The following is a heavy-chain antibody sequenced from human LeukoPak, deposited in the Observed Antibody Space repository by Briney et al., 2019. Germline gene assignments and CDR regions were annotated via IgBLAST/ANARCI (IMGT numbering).Heavy chain of an antibody. CDR3: ARQNYSSSLFDY. V-gene: IGHV4-59*08. CDR1: GGSISSYY. CDR2: IYYSGST. J-gene: IGHJ4*02. D-gene: IGHD6-13*01. Sequence: SEALSLTCTVSGGSISSYYWSWIRQFPGKGLEWIGYIYYSGSTSYNPSLKSRVSISVDMSKNQFSLKLSSVTAADTAVYYCARQNYSSSLFDYWGQGTLATVSS.